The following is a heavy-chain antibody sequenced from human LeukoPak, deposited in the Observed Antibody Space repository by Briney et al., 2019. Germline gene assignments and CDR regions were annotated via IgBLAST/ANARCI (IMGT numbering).Heavy chain of an antibody. J-gene: IGHJ5*02. Sequence: SETLSLTCTVSGGSISTYYWSWIRQSPGKGLEWIGYIYYSGTTNYNPSLKSRVTISVDTSKNQFSLKLSPVTAADTAVYYCARGAVPAAMAWFDPWGQGTLVTVSS. CDR3: ARGAVPAAMAWFDP. CDR1: GGSISTYY. D-gene: IGHD2-2*01. CDR2: IYYSGTT. V-gene: IGHV4-59*01.